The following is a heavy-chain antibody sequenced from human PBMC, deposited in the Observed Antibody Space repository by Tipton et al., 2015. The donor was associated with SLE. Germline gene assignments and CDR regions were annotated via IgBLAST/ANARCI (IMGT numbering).Heavy chain of an antibody. Sequence: TLSLTCTVSGVSIGSHYWSWIRQPPGKGLEWIGYIYYSGSTKYKPSLKSRVTISIDMSKNQFSLKLSSVTAADTAVYYCARVMGFSWFDPWGQGTLVTVSS. V-gene: IGHV4-59*11. J-gene: IGHJ5*02. D-gene: IGHD2-8*01. CDR1: GVSIGSHY. CDR3: ARVMGFSWFDP. CDR2: IYYSGST.